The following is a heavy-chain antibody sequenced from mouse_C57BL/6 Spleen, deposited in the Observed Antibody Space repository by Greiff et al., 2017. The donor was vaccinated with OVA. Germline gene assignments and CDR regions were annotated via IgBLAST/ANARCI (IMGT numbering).Heavy chain of an antibody. CDR2: IDPSDSYT. D-gene: IGHD1-1*01. V-gene: IGHV1-50*01. CDR1: GYTFTSYW. Sequence: VQLQQPGAELVKPGASVKLSCKASGYTFTSYWMQWVKQRPGQGLEWIGEIDPSDSYTNYNQKFKGKATLTVDTSSSTAYMQLSSLTSEDSAVYYCARRGGRAWFAYWGQGTPVTVSA. J-gene: IGHJ3*01. CDR3: ARRGGRAWFAY.